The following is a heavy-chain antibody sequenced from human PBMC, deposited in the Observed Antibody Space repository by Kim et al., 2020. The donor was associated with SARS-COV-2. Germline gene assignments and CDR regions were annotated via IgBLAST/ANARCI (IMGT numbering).Heavy chain of an antibody. J-gene: IGHJ4*02. CDR1: GGSVSSGNYY. V-gene: IGHV4-61*01. Sequence: SETLSLTCTVSGGSVSSGNYYWSWIRQPPGKGLEWIGYVSYSGSTNYNPSFKRRVTMSVDTSKNQFSLNLSSVTAADTAVYYCTREVAVTGYDYWGQGTLVTVSS. CDR3: TREVAVTGYDY. CDR2: VSYSGST. D-gene: IGHD6-19*01.